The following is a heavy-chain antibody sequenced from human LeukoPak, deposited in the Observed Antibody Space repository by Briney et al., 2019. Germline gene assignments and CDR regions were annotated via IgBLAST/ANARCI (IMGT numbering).Heavy chain of an antibody. J-gene: IGHJ3*02. Sequence: ASVKVSCKASGYTFNFYDIHWVRQAAGQGLEWMGWMNPHSDNTGYAQKFMGRITLTRNTSTSVAYMELTNLRSEDTAAYFCARGRRDVFDIWGQGTTVIVS. CDR1: GYTFNFYD. V-gene: IGHV1-8*03. CDR3: ARGRRDVFDI. CDR2: MNPHSDNT.